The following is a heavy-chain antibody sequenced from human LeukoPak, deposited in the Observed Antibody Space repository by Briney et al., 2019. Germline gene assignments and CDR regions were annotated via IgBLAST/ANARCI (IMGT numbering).Heavy chain of an antibody. CDR3: ARDRYGDGFAHLDY. J-gene: IGHJ4*02. CDR1: GFTFSSYS. Sequence: GGSLRLSCAASGFTFSSYSMNWVRQAPGKGLEWVSSISSSSTYADSVKGRFTISRDSAKNSLYLQMNSLRVEDTAVYYCARDRYGDGFAHLDYWGQGALVTVSS. V-gene: IGHV3-21*01. D-gene: IGHD5-24*01. CDR2: ISSSST.